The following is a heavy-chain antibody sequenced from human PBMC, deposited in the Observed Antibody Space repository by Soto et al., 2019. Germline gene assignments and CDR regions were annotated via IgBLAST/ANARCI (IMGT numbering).Heavy chain of an antibody. J-gene: IGHJ4*02. V-gene: IGHV3-30*18. D-gene: IGHD4-17*01. CDR2: ISYDGSNK. CDR1: GFTFSSYG. Sequence: GGSLRLSCAASGFTFSSYGMHWVRQAPGKGLEWVAVISYDGSNKYYADSVKGRFTISRDNSKNTLYLQMNSLRAEDTAVYYCAKGLELTVTKAPLDEWGQGTLVTVSS. CDR3: AKGLELTVTKAPLDE.